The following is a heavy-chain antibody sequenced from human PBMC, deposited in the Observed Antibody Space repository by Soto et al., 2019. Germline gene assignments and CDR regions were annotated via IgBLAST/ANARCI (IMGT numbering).Heavy chain of an antibody. CDR1: GYTFNTYD. CDR3: ARRKERSGPHYFDY. D-gene: IGHD6-25*01. Sequence: ASVKVSCKASGYTFNTYDIYWMRQATGQGLEWMGWMNPYNGNTGYAQKFQGRVTVTRNTSISTVYMELSGLRPDDTAVYYCARRKERSGPHYFDYWGQVSYVPVYS. V-gene: IGHV1-8*01. J-gene: IGHJ4*02. CDR2: MNPYNGNT.